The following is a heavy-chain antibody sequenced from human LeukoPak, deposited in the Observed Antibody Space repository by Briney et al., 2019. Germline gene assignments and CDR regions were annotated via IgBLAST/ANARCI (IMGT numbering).Heavy chain of an antibody. CDR2: ISSTSSYI. V-gene: IGHV3-21*06. CDR1: GFTFSNYN. Sequence: GGSLKLSCAASGFTFSNYNFYWVRQAPGKGLEWVSSISSTSSYIYYADSVKGRFTISRDNAKNSLYLQMNSLRAEDTAVYYCARGRIQLPRVPKGERKQKLGYFDYWAREPWSPSPQ. J-gene: IGHJ4*02. D-gene: IGHD5-18*01. CDR3: ARGRIQLPRVPKGERKQKLGYFDY.